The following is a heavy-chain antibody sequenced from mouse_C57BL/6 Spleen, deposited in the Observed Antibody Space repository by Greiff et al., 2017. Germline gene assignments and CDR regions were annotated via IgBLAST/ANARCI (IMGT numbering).Heavy chain of an antibody. CDR2: IDPSDSYT. CDR3: ARNGGRSPDY. J-gene: IGHJ2*01. CDR1: GYTFTSYW. V-gene: IGHV1-50*01. D-gene: IGHD1-1*01. Sequence: QVQLQQPGAELVKPGASVKLSCKASGYTFTSYWMQWVKQRPGQGLEWIGEIDPSDSYTNYNQKFKGKATLTVDTSSSAAYMQLSSLTSEDSAVYYCARNGGRSPDYWGQGTTLTVSS.